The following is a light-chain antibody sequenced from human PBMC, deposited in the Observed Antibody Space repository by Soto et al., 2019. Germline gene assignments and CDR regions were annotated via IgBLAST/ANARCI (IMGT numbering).Light chain of an antibody. Sequence: EIVLTQSPATLSVSPGERATLSCRASQYITIYLAWYQQKPGQAPRLPIYDASNRATGIPARFSGSGSGTDFTLTISSLEPEDFAVYYCQQRSNWPRTFGQGTKVDIK. V-gene: IGKV3-11*01. CDR3: QQRSNWPRT. CDR2: DAS. CDR1: QYITIY. J-gene: IGKJ1*01.